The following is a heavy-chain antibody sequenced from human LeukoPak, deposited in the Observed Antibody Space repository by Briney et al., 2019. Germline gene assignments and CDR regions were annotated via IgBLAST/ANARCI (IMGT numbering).Heavy chain of an antibody. D-gene: IGHD4-17*01. Sequence: GGSLRLSCAASGFAFSSYWLHWVRQAPGKGLVWVSRVNSDGSSTNYADSVEGRFTVSRDDAKNTLFLQMNSLRVEDTALYYCVSGDYGNYWGQGTLVTVSS. CDR1: GFAFSSYW. CDR2: VNSDGSST. J-gene: IGHJ4*02. V-gene: IGHV3-74*01. CDR3: VSGDYGNY.